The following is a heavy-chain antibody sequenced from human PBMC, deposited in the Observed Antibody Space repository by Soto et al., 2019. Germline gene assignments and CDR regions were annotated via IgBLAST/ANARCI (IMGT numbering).Heavy chain of an antibody. CDR2: IRNKANGYTT. V-gene: IGHV3-72*01. D-gene: IGHD6-6*01. CDR1: GFTFSDHY. CDR3: ARASEPKREFXY. J-gene: IGHJ4*02. Sequence: GGSLRLSCAASGFTFSDHYMDWVRQAPGMGLEWVARIRNKANGYTTEYATSVKGRFAISRYDSRNSLYLQMNSLKTEDTAVYYCARASEPKREFXYWGPGALVTSPQ.